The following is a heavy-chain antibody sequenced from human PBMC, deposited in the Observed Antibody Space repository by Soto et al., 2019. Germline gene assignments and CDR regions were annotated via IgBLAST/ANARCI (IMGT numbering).Heavy chain of an antibody. D-gene: IGHD5-12*01. CDR2: LYYSGST. CDR1: GGSISSGGYY. J-gene: IGHJ5*02. Sequence: QVQLQESGPGLVKPSQTLSLTCTVSGGSISSGGYYWSWIRQHPGKGLEWIGYLYYSGSTYYNPSLKSRVTISVDTSKNQFSLKLSSVTAADTAVYYCARVAGKKWLRFIGWFDPWGQGTLVTVSS. CDR3: ARVAGKKWLRFIGWFDP. V-gene: IGHV4-31*03.